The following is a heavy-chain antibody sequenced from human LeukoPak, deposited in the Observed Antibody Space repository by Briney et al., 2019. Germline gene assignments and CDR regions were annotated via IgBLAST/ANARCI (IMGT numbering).Heavy chain of an antibody. CDR3: ARVALLKDFDY. Sequence: SETLSLTCTVSGGSISSYYWSWIRQPPGKGLEWIGYIYYSGSTNYNPSLKSRVTISVDTSKNQFSLKLSSVTAADTAVYYCARVALLKDFDYWGQGTLVTVSS. J-gene: IGHJ4*02. V-gene: IGHV4-59*01. CDR2: IYYSGST. D-gene: IGHD2-8*01. CDR1: GGSISSYY.